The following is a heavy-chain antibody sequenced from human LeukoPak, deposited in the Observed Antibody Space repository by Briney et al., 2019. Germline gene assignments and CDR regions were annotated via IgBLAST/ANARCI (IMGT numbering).Heavy chain of an antibody. CDR2: IYYRGNT. CDR3: ARVEQQPLDY. CDR1: GGSISSSSYY. D-gene: IGHD6-13*01. V-gene: IGHV4-39*07. Sequence: SETLSLPCTVSGGSISSSSYYWGWIRQPPGKGLEWIGSIYYRGNTYYNPSHKSRVTISVDTSKNQFSLKLSSVTAAYTAVYYCARVEQQPLDYWGQGTLVTVSS. J-gene: IGHJ4*02.